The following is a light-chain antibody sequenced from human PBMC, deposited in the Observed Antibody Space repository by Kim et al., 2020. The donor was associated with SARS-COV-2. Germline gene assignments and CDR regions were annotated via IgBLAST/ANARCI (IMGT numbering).Light chain of an antibody. CDR2: AAS. J-gene: IGKJ2*01. CDR1: QTITSNY. CDR3: QQYGASPYT. Sequence: EIVLTQSPGTLFLSPGDRATLSCRASQTITSNYVAWFHQRPGQPPRLLIYAASSRAPAVPDRFSGSGSETEFTLTIRRLDPEDFGVFYCQQYGASPYTFGQGTKLEI. V-gene: IGKV3-20*01.